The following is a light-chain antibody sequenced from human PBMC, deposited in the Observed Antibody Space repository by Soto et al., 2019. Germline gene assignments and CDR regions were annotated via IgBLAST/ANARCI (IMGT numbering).Light chain of an antibody. CDR1: SSDVGGYDY. J-gene: IGLJ1*01. Sequence: QSVLTQPASVSASPGQSITISFTGTSSDVGGYDYVSWYQQHPGKAPKLMLYEVSNRPSGVSNRFSGSKSGNTASLSISGLQAEDEADYYCSSFSSSSTLYVFGTGTKVT. V-gene: IGLV2-14*01. CDR2: EVS. CDR3: SSFSSSSTLYV.